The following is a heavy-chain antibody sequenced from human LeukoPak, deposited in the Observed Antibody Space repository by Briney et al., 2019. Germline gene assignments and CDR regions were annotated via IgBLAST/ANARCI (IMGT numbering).Heavy chain of an antibody. D-gene: IGHD2-15*01. Sequence: SQTLSLTCTVSGGSISSGDYYWSWIRQPPGKGLEWIGYIYYSGSTYYNPSLKSRVTMSVDTSKNQFSLKLSSVTAADTAVYYCAREPLLGFCSGGRCYSGIDYWGQGTLVTVSS. CDR3: AREPLLGFCSGGRCYSGIDY. V-gene: IGHV4-30-4*08. J-gene: IGHJ4*02. CDR2: IYYSGST. CDR1: GGSISSGDYY.